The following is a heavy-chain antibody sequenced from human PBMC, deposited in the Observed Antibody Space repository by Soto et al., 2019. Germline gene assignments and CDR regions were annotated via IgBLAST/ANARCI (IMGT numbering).Heavy chain of an antibody. CDR3: AGVSSFRGMDV. D-gene: IGHD3-16*01. Sequence: PSETLSLTCAISGDSVSSSSAAWNWLRQSPSRGLEWLGRTYYRSTWTNDYARSVKSRITINPDTFENQFSLQLSSVTPEDTAVYYCAGVSSFRGMDVWGQGTPVTAP. CDR2: TYYRSTWTN. CDR1: GDSVSSSSAA. V-gene: IGHV6-1*01. J-gene: IGHJ6*02.